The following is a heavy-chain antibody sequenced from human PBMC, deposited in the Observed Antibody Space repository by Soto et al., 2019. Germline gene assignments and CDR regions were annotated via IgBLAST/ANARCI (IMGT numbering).Heavy chain of an antibody. CDR1: GGSISSSSYY. V-gene: IGHV4-39*01. D-gene: IGHD2-2*01. Sequence: SETLSLTCTVSGGSISSSSYYWGWIRQPPGKGLEWIGSIYYSGSTYYNPSLKSLVTISVDTSKNQFSLKLSSVTAADTAVYYCARQVPAAYYFDYWGQGTLVTVSS. CDR3: ARQVPAAYYFDY. CDR2: IYYSGST. J-gene: IGHJ4*02.